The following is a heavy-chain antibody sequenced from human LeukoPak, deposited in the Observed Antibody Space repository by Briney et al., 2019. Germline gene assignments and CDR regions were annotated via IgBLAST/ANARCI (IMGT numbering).Heavy chain of an antibody. V-gene: IGHV1-69*05. D-gene: IGHD3-22*01. CDR3: ARSLGYYYDSSGYYYFDY. CDR2: IIPIFGTA. CDR1: GGTFSSYA. J-gene: IGHJ4*02. Sequence: GSSVKVSCKASGGTFSSYAISWVRQAPGQGLEWMGGIIPIFGTANYAQKFQGRVTITTDESTSTAYMELSSLRSEDTAVYYGARSLGYYYDSSGYYYFDYWGQGTLVTVSS.